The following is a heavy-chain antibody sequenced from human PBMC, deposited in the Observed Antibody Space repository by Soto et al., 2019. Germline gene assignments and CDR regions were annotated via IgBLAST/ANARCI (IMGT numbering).Heavy chain of an antibody. J-gene: IGHJ4*02. Sequence: ASVKGSCKASGGTFRSYAISWLRQAPGQGLEGMGGIIPIVGTATYAQKFQGRVTITADESTSTAYMELSSLRSEDTAVYYCARSAGLVDRGREAAPRAYQSGYFDYWRQGTLVPVSS. CDR1: GGTFRSYA. CDR2: IIPIVGTA. V-gene: IGHV1-69*01. D-gene: IGHD6-13*01. CDR3: ARSAGLVDRGREAAPRAYQSGYFDY.